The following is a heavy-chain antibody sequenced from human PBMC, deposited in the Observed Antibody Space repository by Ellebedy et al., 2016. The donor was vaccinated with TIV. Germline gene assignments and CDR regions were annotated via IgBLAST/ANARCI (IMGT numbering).Heavy chain of an antibody. D-gene: IGHD4-17*01. CDR2: VSYDGSNK. CDR3: ARDTVTRRNYYYAMDV. V-gene: IGHV3-30*03. CDR1: GLTFSSYG. J-gene: IGHJ6*02. Sequence: GGSLRLSXAASGLTFSSYGMHWVRQAPGKGLEWVAVVSYDGSNKYYADSVKGRFTISRDNSKNTLYLQMNSLRAEDTAVYYCARDTVTRRNYYYAMDVWGQGTTVTVS.